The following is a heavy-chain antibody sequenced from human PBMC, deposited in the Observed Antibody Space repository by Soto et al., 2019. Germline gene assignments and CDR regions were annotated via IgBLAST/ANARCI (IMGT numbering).Heavy chain of an antibody. J-gene: IGHJ4*02. D-gene: IGHD3-10*01. CDR3: ARVRLAYGSGSYAYYFDY. V-gene: IGHV4-31*03. CDR2: IYYSGST. CDR1: CCSISRRGYY. Sequence: PSETLSLTCTVSCCSISRRGYYWSWIRQHPGKGLEWIGYIYYSGSTYYNPSLKSRVTISVDTSKNQFSLKLSSVTAADTAVYYCARVRLAYGSGSYAYYFDYWGQGTLVTVSS.